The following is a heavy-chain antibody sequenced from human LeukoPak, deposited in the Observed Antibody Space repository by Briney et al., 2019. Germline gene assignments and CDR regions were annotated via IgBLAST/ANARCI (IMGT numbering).Heavy chain of an antibody. CDR1: GGSISSYY. J-gene: IGHJ4*02. Sequence: SETLSLTCTVSGGSISSYYWSWIRQPPGKGLEWIGYIYHSGSTNYNPSLKSRVTISVDTSKNQFSLKLSSVTAADTAMYYCAGGKQWLAFDYWGQGTLVTVSS. D-gene: IGHD6-19*01. CDR3: AGGKQWLAFDY. V-gene: IGHV4-59*13. CDR2: IYHSGST.